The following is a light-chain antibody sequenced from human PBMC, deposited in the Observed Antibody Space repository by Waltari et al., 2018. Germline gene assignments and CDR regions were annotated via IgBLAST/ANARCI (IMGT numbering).Light chain of an antibody. CDR3: QQDNSYSWT. CDR2: KAS. J-gene: IGKJ1*01. CDR1: QSISNW. Sequence: DIQMTQSPSTLSASVGDRVPITCRASQSISNWLAWYQQKPGKAPKLLSYKASSLESGVPSRFSGSGSGTEFTLTISSLQPDDFATYYCQQDNSYSWTFGQGTKVEI. V-gene: IGKV1-5*03.